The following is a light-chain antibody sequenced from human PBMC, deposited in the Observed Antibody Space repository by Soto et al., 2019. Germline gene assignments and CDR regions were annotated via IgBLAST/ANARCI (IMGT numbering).Light chain of an antibody. CDR2: GTS. V-gene: IGKV3-20*01. CDR3: QHYGSTPRT. J-gene: IGKJ2*01. CDR1: QAFSTSY. Sequence: EILLTQSPGTLSLSPGDRATLSCRASQAFSTSYLAWFQQRPGQAPRLLIYGTSKRASDITDRFSGSGSGTDFTLTISRLEPEDFAVYYCQHYGSTPRTFGQGTKVEIK.